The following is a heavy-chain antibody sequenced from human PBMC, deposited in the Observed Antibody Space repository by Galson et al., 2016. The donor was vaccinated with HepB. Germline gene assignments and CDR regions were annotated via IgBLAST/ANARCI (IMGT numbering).Heavy chain of an antibody. CDR1: GFTFSSYA. CDR2: ISRDGMAR. V-gene: IGHV3-30*09. CDR3: VSAVTRGRGGLYDAFDV. J-gene: IGHJ3*01. Sequence: SLRLSCAASGFTFSSYAMHWVRQAPGKGLEWVASISRDGMARYYEDSVKGRFALSRDNSKSTHYLQMNSLRREATAVYYCVSAVTRGRGGLYDAFDVWGQGTVVTVSS. D-gene: IGHD4-17*01.